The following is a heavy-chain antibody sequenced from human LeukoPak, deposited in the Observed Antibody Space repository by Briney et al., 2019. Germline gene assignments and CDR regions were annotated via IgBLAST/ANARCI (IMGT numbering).Heavy chain of an antibody. CDR3: ARLGYSYYYYMDV. CDR2: IYYSGST. Sequence: SETLSLTCTVSGDSISSSSYYWGWIRQPPGKGLEWIGNIYYSGSTYYNPSLKSRVTISVDTSKNQLSLKLSSVTAADTAVYYCARLGYSYYYYMDVWGKGTTVTVSS. D-gene: IGHD3-22*01. V-gene: IGHV4-39*01. CDR1: GDSISSSSYY. J-gene: IGHJ6*03.